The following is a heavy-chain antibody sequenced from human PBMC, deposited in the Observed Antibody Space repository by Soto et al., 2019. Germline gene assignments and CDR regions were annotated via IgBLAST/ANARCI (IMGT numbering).Heavy chain of an antibody. CDR3: AKFAVLMTTAGWWCNWFDP. J-gene: IGHJ5*02. D-gene: IGHD2-21*01. Sequence: EVQLLESGGTLVQPGESLRLSCEVSGFSFSSFAMNWVRQAPGEGLEWVSSIRGTATSYADSVKGRFTISRDNSKNTVYLQMNTLRGEETAVYECAKFAVLMTTAGWWCNWFDPWGQGTLVIVSS. CDR2: IRGTAT. CDR1: GFSFSSFA. V-gene: IGHV3-23*01.